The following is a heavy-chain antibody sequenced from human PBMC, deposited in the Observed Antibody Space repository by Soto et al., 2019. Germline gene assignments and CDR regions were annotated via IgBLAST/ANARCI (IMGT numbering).Heavy chain of an antibody. CDR3: AHKVSFWSGYSAFDI. CDR1: GFSLSTSGVG. D-gene: IGHD3-3*01. CDR2: IYWDDDK. Sequence: QITLKESGPTLVKPTQTLTLTCTFSGFSLSTSGVGVGWIRQPPGKALEWLALIYWDDDKRYSPSLKSRLTITKDTSKNQVVLTMTNMDPVDTATHYCAHKVSFWSGYSAFDIWGQGTMVTVSS. V-gene: IGHV2-5*02. J-gene: IGHJ3*02.